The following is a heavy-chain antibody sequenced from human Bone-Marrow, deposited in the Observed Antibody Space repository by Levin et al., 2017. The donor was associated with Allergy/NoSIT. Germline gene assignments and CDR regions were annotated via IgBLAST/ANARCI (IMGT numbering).Heavy chain of an antibody. CDR1: GGSISSPGYY. Sequence: SETLSLTCSVSGGSISSPGYYWGWIRRHPGKGLEWMGYIYNSGSTYYNPSLESRLSISIDTSKNQFSLHLTSVTAADTAVFYCARIFARYYYYIDVWGKGTTVTVSS. CDR2: IYNSGST. CDR3: ARIFARYYYYIDV. J-gene: IGHJ6*03. D-gene: IGHD3-3*01. V-gene: IGHV4-31*03.